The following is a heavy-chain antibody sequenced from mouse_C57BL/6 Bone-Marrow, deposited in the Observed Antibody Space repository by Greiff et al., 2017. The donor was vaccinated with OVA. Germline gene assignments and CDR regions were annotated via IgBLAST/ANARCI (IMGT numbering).Heavy chain of an antibody. CDR2: ISNGGGST. CDR3: ARHRGYYGYAMDY. D-gene: IGHD1-1*01. V-gene: IGHV5-12*01. Sequence: EVQRVESGGGLVQPGGSLKLSCAASGFTFSDYYMYWVRQTPEKRLEWVAYISNGGGSTYYPDTVKGRFTISRDNAKNTLYLQMSRLKSEDTAMYYCARHRGYYGYAMDYWGQGTSVTVSS. J-gene: IGHJ4*01. CDR1: GFTFSDYY.